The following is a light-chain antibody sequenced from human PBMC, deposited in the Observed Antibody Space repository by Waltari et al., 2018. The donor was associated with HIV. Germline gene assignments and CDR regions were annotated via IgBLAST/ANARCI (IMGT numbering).Light chain of an antibody. CDR1: QSISNW. CDR2: KAS. V-gene: IGKV1-5*03. J-gene: IGKJ1*01. Sequence: DIQMTQSPSTLSAYVGDRVTITCRASQSISNWLAWYQQKPGKAPKLLIYKASSLESGVPSRFSGSGSGTEYTLTISSLQPDDFATYYCQEYSGYFRTFGQGTKVEIK. CDR3: QEYSGYFRT.